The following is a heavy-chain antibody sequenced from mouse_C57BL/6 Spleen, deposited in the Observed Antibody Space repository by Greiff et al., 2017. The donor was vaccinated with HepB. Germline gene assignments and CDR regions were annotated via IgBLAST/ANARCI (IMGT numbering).Heavy chain of an antibody. D-gene: IGHD2-1*01. J-gene: IGHJ2*01. V-gene: IGHV1-80*01. CDR1: GYAFSSYW. CDR3: ARDYGNYFYYFDY. CDR2: IYPGDGDT. Sequence: QVHVKQSGAELVKPGASVKISCKASGYAFSSYWMNWVKQRPGKGLEWIGQIYPGDGDTNYNGKFKGKATLTADKSSSTAYMQLSSLTSEDSAVYFCARDYGNYFYYFDYWGQGTTLTVSS.